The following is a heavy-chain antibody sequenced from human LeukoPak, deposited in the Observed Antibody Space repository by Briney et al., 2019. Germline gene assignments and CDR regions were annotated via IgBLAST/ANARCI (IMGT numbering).Heavy chain of an antibody. J-gene: IGHJ4*02. CDR1: GFTFNRYW. CDR3: ARLPLTARRHFEY. D-gene: IGHD5-18*01. Sequence: GGSLRLSCAASGFTFNRYWMSWVRQAPGKGLEWAANIKEDGSEKYYVDSVKGRFTISRDNSKNSLYMQMNSLRAEDTAVYYCARLPLTARRHFEYWGQGTLVTVSS. V-gene: IGHV3-7*05. CDR2: IKEDGSEK.